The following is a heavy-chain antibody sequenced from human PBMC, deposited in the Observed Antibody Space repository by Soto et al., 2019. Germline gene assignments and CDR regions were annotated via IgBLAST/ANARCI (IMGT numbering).Heavy chain of an antibody. CDR2: ISAYNGDT. D-gene: IGHD2-2*01. CDR1: GYTFSSYG. J-gene: IGHJ6*02. CDR3: ARVRCSSTSCYFGEDYYYYGLDV. V-gene: IGHV1-18*04. Sequence: GASVKVSCKASGYTFSSYGISWVRQAPGQGLEWMGWISAYNGDTNYAQNFQGRVTMTTDTSTSTAYMELRSLRSDDTAVYYCARVRCSSTSCYFGEDYYYYGLDVWGQGTTVTVSS.